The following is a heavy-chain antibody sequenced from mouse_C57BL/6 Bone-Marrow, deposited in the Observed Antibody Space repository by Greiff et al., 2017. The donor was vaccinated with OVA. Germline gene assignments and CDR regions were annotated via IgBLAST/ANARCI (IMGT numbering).Heavy chain of an antibody. CDR1: GYTFTDYE. CDR2: IDPETGGT. D-gene: IGHD3-2*02. J-gene: IGHJ3*01. Sequence: QVQLQQSGAELVRPGASVTLSCKASGYTFTDYEMHWVKQTPVHGLEWIGAIDPETGGTAYNPKFKGKAILTADKSSSTAYMELRSLTSEDSAVYYCTRRDSSGYVWFAYWGQGTLVTVSA. CDR3: TRRDSSGYVWFAY. V-gene: IGHV1-15*01.